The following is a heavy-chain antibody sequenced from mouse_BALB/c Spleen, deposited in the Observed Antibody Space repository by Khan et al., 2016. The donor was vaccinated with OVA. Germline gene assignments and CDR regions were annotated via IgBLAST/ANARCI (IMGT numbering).Heavy chain of an antibody. D-gene: IGHD1-1*01. CDR3: AIIYYGLAWFAY. Sequence: QVQLKESGPGLVAPSQSLSITCTVSGFSSISYGVSWVRQSPGKGLEWLGVIWGDGTTNYHSVLTSRLSISKDNSKSQVFLKLNSLQTDDTATYYCAIIYYGLAWFAYWGQGTLVTVSA. V-gene: IGHV2-3*01. J-gene: IGHJ3*01. CDR2: IWGDGTT. CDR1: GFSSISYG.